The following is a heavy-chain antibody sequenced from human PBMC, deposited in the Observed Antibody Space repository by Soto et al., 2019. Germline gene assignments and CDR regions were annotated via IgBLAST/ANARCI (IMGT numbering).Heavy chain of an antibody. Sequence: ASVKVSCKASGYTFSSYAMHWVRQAPGQRLEWMGWIDADNGNTKYSKKFQDRVIITRDTSASKVYMELSSLRSEDTAVYYCARDRYYDSSGPLGAFDIWGQGTMVTVSS. V-gene: IGHV1-3*01. CDR2: IDADNGNT. J-gene: IGHJ3*02. CDR1: GYTFSSYA. D-gene: IGHD3-22*01. CDR3: ARDRYYDSSGPLGAFDI.